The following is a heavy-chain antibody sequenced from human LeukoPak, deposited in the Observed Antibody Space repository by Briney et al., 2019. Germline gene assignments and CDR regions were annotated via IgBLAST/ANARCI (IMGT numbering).Heavy chain of an antibody. J-gene: IGHJ4*02. CDR3: AKDAQRGFDYSNSLEY. Sequence: GGPLRLSCAVSKFTFSHYGMHGGRQAPGKGLQGVAVIWSDGSNQYYADSVKGRFTISRDNSNNMVYLQMNSLRVDDSGIYYCAKDAQRGFDYSNSLEYWGQGALVTVSS. V-gene: IGHV3-33*06. CDR1: KFTFSHYG. CDR2: IWSDGSNQ. D-gene: IGHD4-11*01.